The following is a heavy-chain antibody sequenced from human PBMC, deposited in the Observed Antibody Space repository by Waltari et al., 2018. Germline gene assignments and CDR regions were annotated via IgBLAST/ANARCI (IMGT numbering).Heavy chain of an antibody. CDR3: ARGSSGWYIYGMDV. CDR1: GFTFSSYA. D-gene: IGHD6-19*01. V-gene: IGHV3-30-3*01. CDR2: ISDDGSNK. J-gene: IGHJ6*02. Sequence: QVQLVESGGGVVQPGRSLRLSCAASGFTFSSYAMHWVRQAQGKGLEWVAVISDDGSNKYYADSVKGRFTISRDNSKNTLYLQMNSLRAEDTAVYYCARGSSGWYIYGMDVWGQGTTVTVSS.